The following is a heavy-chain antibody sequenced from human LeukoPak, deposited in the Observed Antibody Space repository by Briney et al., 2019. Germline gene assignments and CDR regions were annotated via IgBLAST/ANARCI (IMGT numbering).Heavy chain of an antibody. CDR2: ISGSGGST. CDR3: AKDRTTMMDRVLRPPVFDP. Sequence: GGSLRLSCAASGFTFSSYAMSWVRQAPGKGLEWVSAISGSGGSTYYADSVKGRFTISRDNSKNTLYLQMNSLRAEDTAVYYCAKDRTTMMDRVLRPPVFDPWGQGTLVTVSS. J-gene: IGHJ5*02. V-gene: IGHV3-23*01. CDR1: GFTFSSYA. D-gene: IGHD3-22*01.